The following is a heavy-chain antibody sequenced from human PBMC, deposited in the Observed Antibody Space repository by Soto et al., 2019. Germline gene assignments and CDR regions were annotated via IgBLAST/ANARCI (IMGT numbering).Heavy chain of an antibody. J-gene: IGHJ6*02. Sequence: QVQLVQSGAEVKKPGSSVKVSCKASGGTFSSYAISWVRQAPGQGLEGMGGIIPIFGTANYAQKFQGRVTITADESTSTAYMDLSSLRSEDTAVYYCARGRHVDTAMVRDYYYYGMDVWGQVTTVTVSS. CDR3: ARGRHVDTAMVRDYYYYGMDV. V-gene: IGHV1-69*01. D-gene: IGHD5-18*01. CDR1: GGTFSSYA. CDR2: IIPIFGTA.